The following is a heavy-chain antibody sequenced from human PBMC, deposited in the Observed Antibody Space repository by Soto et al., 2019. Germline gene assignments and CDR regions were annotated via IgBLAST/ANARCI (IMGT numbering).Heavy chain of an antibody. CDR1: GFSLSTSGVG. J-gene: IGHJ5*02. V-gene: IGHV2-5*02. CDR3: AHRSVLGPGPDYDRSGYHRP. D-gene: IGHD3-22*01. Sequence: QITLKESGPTLVKPTQTLTLTCTFSGFSLSTSGVGVGWFRQPPGKALEWLALIYWDDDKRYSPSLKSVLTTTKEPTKNQRIHTMTNMDPVDTATDYCAHRSVLGPGPDYDRSGYHRPWGQGTLVTVSS. CDR2: IYWDDDK.